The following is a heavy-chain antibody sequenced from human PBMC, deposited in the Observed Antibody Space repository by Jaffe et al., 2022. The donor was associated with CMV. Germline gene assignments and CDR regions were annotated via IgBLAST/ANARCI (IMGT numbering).Heavy chain of an antibody. CDR2: INWDGSST. D-gene: IGHD2-8*02. CDR3: TKDGLLGFHLDV. CDR1: GFDFDDHT. J-gene: IGHJ6*02. Sequence: EVQLVESGGVVVQPGGSLRLSCAASGFDFDDHTMHWVRQGPGKGLEWVSLINWDGSSTYYADSVKGRFTISRDNNKKSLYLQMNSLGTDDTALYYCTKDGLLGFHLDVWGQGTTVIVSS. V-gene: IGHV3-43*01.